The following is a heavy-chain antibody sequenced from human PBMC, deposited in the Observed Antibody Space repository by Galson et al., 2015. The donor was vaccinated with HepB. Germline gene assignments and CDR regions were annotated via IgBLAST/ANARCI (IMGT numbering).Heavy chain of an antibody. D-gene: IGHD5/OR15-5a*01. CDR3: ARGPGLEFDY. V-gene: IGHV3-21*01. CDR1: GFTFSSYS. Sequence: SLRLSCAASGFTFSSYSMNWVRQAPGKGLEWVSSISSSSYYIYYADSVEGRFTISRDNAKNPLYLQMNSLRAEDTAVYFCARGPGLEFDYWGQGTLVTVPS. CDR2: ISSSSYYI. J-gene: IGHJ4*02.